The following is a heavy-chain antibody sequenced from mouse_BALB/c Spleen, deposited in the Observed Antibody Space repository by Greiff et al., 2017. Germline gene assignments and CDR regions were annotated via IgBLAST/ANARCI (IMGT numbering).Heavy chain of an antibody. CDR3: ARYRYDAMDY. J-gene: IGHJ4*01. D-gene: IGHD2-14*01. CDR2: IRNKANGYTT. Sequence: DVKLVESGGGLVQPGGSLRLSCATSGFTFTDYYMSWVRQPPGKALEWLGFIRNKANGYTTEYSASVKGRFTISRDNSQSILYLQMNTLRAEDSATYYCARYRYDAMDYWGQGTSVTVSS. V-gene: IGHV7-3*02. CDR1: GFTFTDYY.